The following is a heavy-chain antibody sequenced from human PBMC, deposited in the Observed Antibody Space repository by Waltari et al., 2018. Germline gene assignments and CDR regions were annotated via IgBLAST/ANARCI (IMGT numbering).Heavy chain of an antibody. Sequence: QITLKESGPTLVKPTQTLTLTCSFSGFLFYTGGGGVGWIRQPPGKALECLALIYWDDDKRYSPSLKNRLTITKDTSKDEVVLTMTNMDPVDTATYYCARVVPRETAFDIWGQGTVVTVSS. CDR1: GFLFYTGGGG. V-gene: IGHV2-5*02. CDR2: IYWDDDK. CDR3: ARVVPRETAFDI. J-gene: IGHJ3*02. D-gene: IGHD2-15*01.